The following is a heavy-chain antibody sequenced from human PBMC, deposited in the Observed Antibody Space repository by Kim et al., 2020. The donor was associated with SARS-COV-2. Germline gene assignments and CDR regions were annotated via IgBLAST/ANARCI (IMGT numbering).Heavy chain of an antibody. Sequence: GGSLRLSCAASGFNFDDYAMHWVRQAQGKGLEWVSLISGDGRKTYYAGSVRGRFTISRDNTRNSLYLQMNNLRNEDTALYYCAKWEGDRTGYYYHGLDVWGQGTTVTVSS. J-gene: IGHJ6*02. CDR1: GFNFDDYA. CDR2: ISGDGRKT. V-gene: IGHV3-43*02. D-gene: IGHD3-9*01. CDR3: AKWEGDRTGYYYHGLDV.